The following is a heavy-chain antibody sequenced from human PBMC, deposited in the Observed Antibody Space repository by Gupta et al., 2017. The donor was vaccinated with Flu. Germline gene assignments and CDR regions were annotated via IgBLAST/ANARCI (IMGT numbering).Heavy chain of an antibody. J-gene: IGHJ6*02. Sequence: GLEWMGGIIPIFGTTNYAQRFLGRVTISADDSATTGYMELSSLRSEDTAVYYCARAILASRPVGSNNYYYYQLDVWSQGTTVTVSS. CDR3: ARAILASRPVGSNNYYYYQLDV. CDR2: IIPIFGTT. V-gene: IGHV1-69*01. D-gene: IGHD6-6*01.